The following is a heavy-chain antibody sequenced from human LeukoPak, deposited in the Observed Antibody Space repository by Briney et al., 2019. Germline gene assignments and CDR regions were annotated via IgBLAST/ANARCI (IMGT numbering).Heavy chain of an antibody. CDR2: IGSSGTTR. J-gene: IGHJ4*02. CDR1: GFPFSIYE. V-gene: IGHV3-48*03. D-gene: IGHD6-19*01. Sequence: GGSLRLSCAVSGFPFSIYEMNWVRQAPGKGLEWVSNIGSSGTTRYYADSVKGRFSISRDNAKNSLYLQMNSLRVEDTGVYYCALLAVASDFNYWGQGALVTVSS. CDR3: ALLAVASDFNY.